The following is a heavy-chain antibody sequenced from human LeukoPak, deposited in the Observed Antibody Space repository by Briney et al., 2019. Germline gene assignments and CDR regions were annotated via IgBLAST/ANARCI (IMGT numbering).Heavy chain of an antibody. Sequence: ASVKVSCKAAGYTFTSYDINWVRQATGQGLEWMGWMNPNSGNTGYAQKFQGRVTITRNTSISTAYMELSSLRSEDTAVYYCARERRIAAAGTGAFDIWGQGTMVTVSS. CDR1: GYTFTSYD. J-gene: IGHJ3*02. D-gene: IGHD6-13*01. V-gene: IGHV1-8*03. CDR3: ARERRIAAAGTGAFDI. CDR2: MNPNSGNT.